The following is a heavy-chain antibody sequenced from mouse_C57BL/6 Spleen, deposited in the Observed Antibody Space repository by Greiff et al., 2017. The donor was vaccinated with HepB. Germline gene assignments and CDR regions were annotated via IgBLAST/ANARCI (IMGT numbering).Heavy chain of an antibody. D-gene: IGHD2-2*01. CDR2: IHPNSGST. CDR3: ARGGYRGAMDY. Sequence: QVQLQQSGAELVKPGASVKLSCKASGYTFTSYWMHWVKQRPGQGLEWIGMIHPNSGSTNYNEKFKSKATLTVDKSSSTAYMQLSSLTSEDSAVYYCARGGYRGAMDYWGQGTSVTVSS. CDR1: GYTFTSYW. J-gene: IGHJ4*01. V-gene: IGHV1-64*01.